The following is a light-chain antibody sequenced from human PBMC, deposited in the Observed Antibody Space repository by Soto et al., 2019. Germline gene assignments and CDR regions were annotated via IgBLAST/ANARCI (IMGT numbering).Light chain of an antibody. Sequence: EIVLTQSPGTLSLSPGERATLSCRASQSVSSSYLAWYQQKPGQAPRLLIYGASRRATGIPDRFSGSGSGSDFTLTISRLEPEDFAIYYCQQHSNFFGPGTKVDI. V-gene: IGKV3D-20*02. CDR2: GAS. CDR1: QSVSSSY. J-gene: IGKJ3*01. CDR3: QQHSNF.